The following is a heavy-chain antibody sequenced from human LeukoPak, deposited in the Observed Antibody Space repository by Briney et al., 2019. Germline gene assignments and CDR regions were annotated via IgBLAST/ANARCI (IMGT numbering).Heavy chain of an antibody. Sequence: ASVKVSCKASGGTFSSYAISWVRQAPGQGLEWMGGIIPIFGTANYAQKFQGRVTITTDESTSTAYMELSSLRSEDTAVYYCASAGDGYNFGFDYWGQGTLVTVSS. CDR3: ASAGDGYNFGFDY. V-gene: IGHV1-69*05. CDR2: IIPIFGTA. J-gene: IGHJ4*02. D-gene: IGHD5-24*01. CDR1: GGTFSSYA.